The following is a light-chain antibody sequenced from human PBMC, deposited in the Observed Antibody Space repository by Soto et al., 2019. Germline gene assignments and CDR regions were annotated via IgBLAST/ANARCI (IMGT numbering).Light chain of an antibody. Sequence: QSVLTQPPSLSGAPGQRVAISCTGSRSNIGAGYDVHWYQHLPGTAPKVLIFDNSNRPSGVPDRFSGSKSGTSASLAITGLQAEDEAVYYCHSYDVSLRGPAFGGGTKVTVL. CDR1: RSNIGAGYD. CDR3: HSYDVSLRGPA. V-gene: IGLV1-40*01. J-gene: IGLJ2*01. CDR2: DNS.